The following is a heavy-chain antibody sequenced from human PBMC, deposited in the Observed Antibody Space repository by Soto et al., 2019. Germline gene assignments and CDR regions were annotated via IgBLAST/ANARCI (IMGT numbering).Heavy chain of an antibody. CDR2: IYYSGST. D-gene: IGHD1-1*01. CDR1: GGSISSGDYY. CDR3: ARGIGLGRRGWFDP. Sequence: QVQLQESGPGLVKPSQTLSLTCTVSGGSISSGDYYWSWIRQPPGKGLEWIGYIYYSGSTYYNPSLTRRVTIAVDTSTNQFSLKLSSVTAADTAVYYCARGIGLGRRGWFDPWGQGTLVTVSS. J-gene: IGHJ5*02. V-gene: IGHV4-30-4*01.